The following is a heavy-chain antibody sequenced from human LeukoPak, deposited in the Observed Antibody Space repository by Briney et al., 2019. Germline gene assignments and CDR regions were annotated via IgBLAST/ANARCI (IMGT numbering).Heavy chain of an antibody. J-gene: IGHJ4*02. D-gene: IGHD3-22*01. CDR2: ISGSGGST. CDR1: GFTFSSYA. V-gene: IGHV3-23*01. CDR3: AKGYYYDSSGYQYPFDY. Sequence: GGSLRLSCAASGFTFSSYAMSWVRQAPGKGLEWVSAISGSGGSTYYADSVKGRFTISRDNSKNTLYLQMNSLRAEDTAVYYCAKGYYYDSSGYQYPFDYWGQGTLVTVSS.